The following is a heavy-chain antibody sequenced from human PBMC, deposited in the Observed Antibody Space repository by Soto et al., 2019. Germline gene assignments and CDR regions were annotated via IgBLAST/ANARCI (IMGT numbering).Heavy chain of an antibody. Sequence: QVPLVQSGAEVKKPGASVKVSCKASGYTFTSYDINWVRQATGQGLEWMGWMNPNSGNTGYAQKFQGRVTMTRNTSISTAYMELSSLRSEDTAVYYCATFYCTNGVCLDYWGQGTLVTVSS. CDR2: MNPNSGNT. CDR1: GYTFTSYD. V-gene: IGHV1-8*01. J-gene: IGHJ4*02. D-gene: IGHD2-8*01. CDR3: ATFYCTNGVCLDY.